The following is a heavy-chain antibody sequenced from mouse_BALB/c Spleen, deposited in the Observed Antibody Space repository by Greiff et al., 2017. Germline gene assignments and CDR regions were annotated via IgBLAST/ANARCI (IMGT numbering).Heavy chain of an antibody. Sequence: QVQLQQPGAELVKPGASVKLSCKASGYTFTSYWMHWVKQRPGQGLEWIGEINPSNGRTNYNEKFKSKATLTVDKSSSTAYMQLSSLTSEDSAVYYCARPIATVVAPSFGYWGQGTTLTVSS. D-gene: IGHD1-1*01. CDR1: GYTFTSYW. CDR2: INPSNGRT. V-gene: IGHV1S81*02. J-gene: IGHJ2*01. CDR3: ARPIATVVAPSFGY.